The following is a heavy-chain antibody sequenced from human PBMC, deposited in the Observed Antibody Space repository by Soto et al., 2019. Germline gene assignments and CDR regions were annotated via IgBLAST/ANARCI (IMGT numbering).Heavy chain of an antibody. CDR1: GFAFSTFW. Sequence: GGSLRLSCAASGFAFSTFWMHWVRQAPGKGPVWVSRIKGDGSSTTYADSVKGRFTVSRDNAKNTLFLQMNRLRAEDTAVYYCVRDRDGYSSGWYVYWGLGTPVTVSS. J-gene: IGHJ4*02. CDR2: IKGDGSST. V-gene: IGHV3-74*01. CDR3: VRDRDGYSSGWYVY. D-gene: IGHD6-19*01.